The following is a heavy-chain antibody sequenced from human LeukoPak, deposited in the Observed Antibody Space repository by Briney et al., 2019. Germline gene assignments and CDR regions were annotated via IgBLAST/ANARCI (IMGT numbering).Heavy chain of an antibody. V-gene: IGHV3-53*01. CDR1: GFTVSSNY. D-gene: IGHD2-15*01. CDR2: IHSGGTT. Sequence: PGGSLRLSCAVSGFTVSSNYMSWVRQAPGKGLEWVSLIHSGGTTDYADSVKDRFSISRDCSKNTVNLQINSLRAEDTAVYYCARERRYCSGDNCYSGLDYWGQGTQVTVSS. CDR3: ARERRYCSGDNCYSGLDY. J-gene: IGHJ4*02.